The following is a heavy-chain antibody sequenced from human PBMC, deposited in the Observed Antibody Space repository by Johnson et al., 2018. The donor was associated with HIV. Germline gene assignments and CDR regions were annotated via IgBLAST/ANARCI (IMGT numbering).Heavy chain of an antibody. D-gene: IGHD3-10*01. CDR3: ARGRDYYGSIDAFDI. V-gene: IGHV3-13*01. Sequence: MQLVESGGGLVQPGGSLRLSCTASGFIFSSYDMHWVRQATGKGLEWVSTIGTAGDTYYPGSVKGRFTISRENAKNSLYLQMNSLKAWDTAVYYCARGRDYYGSIDAFDIWGQGTLVTVSS. CDR1: GFIFSSYD. J-gene: IGHJ3*02. CDR2: IGTAGDT.